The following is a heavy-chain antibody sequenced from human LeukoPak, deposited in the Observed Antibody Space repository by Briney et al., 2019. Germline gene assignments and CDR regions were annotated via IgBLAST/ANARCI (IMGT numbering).Heavy chain of an antibody. CDR1: GFTFSGFG. J-gene: IGHJ4*02. V-gene: IGHV3-33*01. CDR3: ARGRGADYGGNSGYFDC. CDR2: IWYDGSNK. Sequence: HPGKSLRLSCAASGFTFSGFGMHWVRQAPGKGLEWVAVIWYDGSNKYYADSVKGRFTISRDNPKNTLYVQMNSLRAEDTAVYYCARGRGADYGGNSGYFDCWGQGTLVTVSS. D-gene: IGHD4-23*01.